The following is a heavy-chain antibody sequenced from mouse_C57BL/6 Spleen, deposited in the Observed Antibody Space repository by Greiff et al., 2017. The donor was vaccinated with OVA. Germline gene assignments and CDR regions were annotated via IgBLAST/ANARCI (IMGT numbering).Heavy chain of an antibody. CDR2: IDPSDSYT. CDR3: ARGRVTTRYFDY. J-gene: IGHJ2*01. CDR1: GYTFTSYW. D-gene: IGHD2-2*01. Sequence: QVQLQQPGAELVMPGASVKLSCKASGYTFTSYWMHWVKQRPGQGLEWIGEIDPSDSYTTYNQKFKGKSTLTVDKSSSTAYMQLSSLTSEDSAVYYWARGRVTTRYFDYWGQGTTLTVSS. V-gene: IGHV1-69*01.